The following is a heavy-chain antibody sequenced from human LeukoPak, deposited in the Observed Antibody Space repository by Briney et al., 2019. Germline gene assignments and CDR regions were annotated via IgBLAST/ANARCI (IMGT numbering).Heavy chain of an antibody. D-gene: IGHD1-14*01. CDR1: VLTLTTYS. J-gene: IGHJ4*02. Sequence: GGSRRLACAASVLTLTTYSMYWVRPPPGRGLVWGSRLTVDGNSTICADSVMDRYTVHRDIAKNTLYREMNSLRAGDTAVYYCARAQLGTSTDCGGQGTVVTVSS. CDR2: LTVDGNST. V-gene: IGHV3-74*01. CDR3: ARAQLGTSTDC.